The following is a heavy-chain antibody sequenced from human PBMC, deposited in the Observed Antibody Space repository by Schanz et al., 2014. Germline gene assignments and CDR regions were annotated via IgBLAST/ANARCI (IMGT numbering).Heavy chain of an antibody. CDR3: TTGGRRGYSHYFYGMDV. J-gene: IGHJ6*02. V-gene: IGHV3-30*02. CDR2: IQFDGSKK. Sequence: QVQLVESGGGVVQPGGSLRLSCAASGFTFSSSGMHWVRQAPGKGLEWVAFIQFDGSKKYYADSVKGRFTISRDNSKNTLYLQMDSLRTEDTAVYYCTTGGRRGYSHYFYGMDVWGQGTTVTVSS. D-gene: IGHD5-18*01. CDR1: GFTFSSSG.